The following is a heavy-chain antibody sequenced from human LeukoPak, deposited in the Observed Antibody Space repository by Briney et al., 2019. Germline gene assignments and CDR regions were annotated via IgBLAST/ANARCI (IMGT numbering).Heavy chain of an antibody. J-gene: IGHJ6*03. CDR3: ARDATMVRGASRYYYYYMDV. CDR2: ISAYNGNT. D-gene: IGHD3-10*01. Sequence: ASVKVSCKASGYTFTSYGISWVRQAPGQGLEWMGWISAYNGNTNYAQKLQGRVTMTTDTSTSTAYMELRSLRSDDTAVYYCARDATMVRGASRYYYYYMDVWGKGTTVTISS. V-gene: IGHV1-18*01. CDR1: GYTFTSYG.